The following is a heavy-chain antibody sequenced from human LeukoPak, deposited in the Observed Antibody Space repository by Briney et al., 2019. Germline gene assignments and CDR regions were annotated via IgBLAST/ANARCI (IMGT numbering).Heavy chain of an antibody. J-gene: IGHJ4*02. Sequence: VASVKVSCKASGYTFTSYAMHWVRQAPGQRLEWLGWINAGNGNTKYSQKFQGRVTITRDTSASTAYMELSSLRSEDTAVYYCARDHLEGLLGGIILAGYFDYWGQGTLVTVSS. V-gene: IGHV1-3*01. CDR2: INAGNGNT. CDR1: GYTFTSYA. CDR3: ARDHLEGLLGGIILAGYFDY. D-gene: IGHD2-21*02.